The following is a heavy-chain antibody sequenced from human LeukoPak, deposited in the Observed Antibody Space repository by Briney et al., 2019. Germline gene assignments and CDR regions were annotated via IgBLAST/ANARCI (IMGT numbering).Heavy chain of an antibody. CDR2: ISSSASSI. CDR3: ARGSEYSPTFDH. J-gene: IGHJ4*02. D-gene: IGHD2/OR15-2a*01. Sequence: GGSLTLSCAASGFTFSSYEMNWVRQAPGKGLEWVSYISSSASSIYYADSVKGRFTISRDNAKNSLYLQMNSLRAEDTAVYYCARGSEYSPTFDHWGQGTLVTV. CDR1: GFTFSSYE. V-gene: IGHV3-48*03.